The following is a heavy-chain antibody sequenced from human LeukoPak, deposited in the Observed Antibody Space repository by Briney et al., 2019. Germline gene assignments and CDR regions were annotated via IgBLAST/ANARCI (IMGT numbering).Heavy chain of an antibody. V-gene: IGHV3-7*01. J-gene: IGHJ4*02. CDR1: GFVFDTHA. D-gene: IGHD3-22*01. CDR3: ARGDYYDRRFDY. CDR2: IKQDGTEK. Sequence: GGSLRLSCAASGFVFDTHAMNWVRQAPGKGLEWVADIKQDGTEKYYVDSVKGRFTISRDNAKNSLYLQMNSLRAEDTAVYYCARGDYYDRRFDYWGQGTLVTVSS.